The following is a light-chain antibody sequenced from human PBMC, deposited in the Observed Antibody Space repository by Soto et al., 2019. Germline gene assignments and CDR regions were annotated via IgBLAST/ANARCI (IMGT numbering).Light chain of an antibody. Sequence: DIQMTQSPSTLSASVGDRVTLTCRASQSINSWLAWYQQKPGKAPKLLIYKASSIDSGAPSRFSGSGSGTAFTLTISSPQHDDFSAYYYQQHEIYPATFGQGTRLEIK. CDR2: KAS. J-gene: IGKJ5*01. CDR1: QSINSW. CDR3: QQHEIYPAT. V-gene: IGKV1-5*03.